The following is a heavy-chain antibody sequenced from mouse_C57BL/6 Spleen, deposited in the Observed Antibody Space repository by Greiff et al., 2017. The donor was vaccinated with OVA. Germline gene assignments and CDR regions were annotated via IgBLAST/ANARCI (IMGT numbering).Heavy chain of an antibody. CDR2: IYPGDGDT. CDR3: ADSSGYHYYAMDY. V-gene: IGHV1-82*01. D-gene: IGHD3-2*02. CDR1: GYAFSSSW. Sequence: VQLQQSGPELVKPGASVKISCKASGYAFSSSWMNWVKQRPGKGLEWIGRIYPGDGDTNYNGKFKGKATLTADKSSSTAYMQLSSLTSEDSAVYFCADSSGYHYYAMDYWGQGTSVTVSS. J-gene: IGHJ4*01.